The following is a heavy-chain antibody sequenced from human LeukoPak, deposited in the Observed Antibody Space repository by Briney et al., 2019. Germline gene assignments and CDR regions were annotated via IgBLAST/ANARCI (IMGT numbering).Heavy chain of an antibody. D-gene: IGHD6-19*01. CDR1: GFPFSVYE. V-gene: IGHV3-48*03. Sequence: PGGSLSLSYAVSGFPFSVYEMNWVRQAPGKGLEWVSNIGSSGAIRHYADSVKGRFSISRDNAENSLFLQMNSLRVEDTGIYYCALLAVASDFDYSGQGALTTVSS. CDR2: IGSSGAIR. CDR3: ALLAVASDFDY. J-gene: IGHJ4*02.